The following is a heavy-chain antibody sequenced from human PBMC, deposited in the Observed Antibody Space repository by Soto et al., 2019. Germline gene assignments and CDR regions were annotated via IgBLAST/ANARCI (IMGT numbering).Heavy chain of an antibody. D-gene: IGHD2-15*01. V-gene: IGHV3-21*01. CDR2: ISSSSYI. CDR1: GFTFSSYS. J-gene: IGHJ6*02. Sequence: GSLRLSCAASGFTFSSYSMNWVRQAPGKGLEWVSSISSSSYIYYVDSVKGRFTISRDNAKNSLYLQMNSLRAEDTAVYYCARDCSGGSCYSAGTEYGMDVWGQGTTVTVSS. CDR3: ARDCSGGSCYSAGTEYGMDV.